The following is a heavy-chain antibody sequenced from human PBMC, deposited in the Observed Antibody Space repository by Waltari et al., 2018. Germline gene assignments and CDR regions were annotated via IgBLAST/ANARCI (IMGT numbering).Heavy chain of an antibody. J-gene: IGHJ3*02. CDR2: IYTSGST. Sequence: QVQLQESGPGLVKPSETLSLTCTDSGGPISSYYWSWIRPPAGKGLEWIGRIYTSGSTNYNPSLKSRVTMSVDTSKNQFSLKLSSVTAADTAVYYCARAGSGSYWFFAFDIWGQGTMVTVSS. V-gene: IGHV4-4*07. D-gene: IGHD1-26*01. CDR3: ARAGSGSYWFFAFDI. CDR1: GGPISSYY.